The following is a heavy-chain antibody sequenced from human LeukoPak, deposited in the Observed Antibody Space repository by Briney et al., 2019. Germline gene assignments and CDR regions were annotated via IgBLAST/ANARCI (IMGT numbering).Heavy chain of an antibody. V-gene: IGHV4-31*03. CDR1: GGSISRGGYY. J-gene: IGHJ4*02. CDR3: ARVSQEDYSTKFDY. CDR2: IYYSGST. Sequence: PSQTLSLTCTVSGGSISRGGYYWSWIRQHPGKGLEWIGYIYYSGSTYYNPSLKSRVTISVDTSKNQFSLKLSSVTAADTAVYYCARVSQEDYSTKFDYWGQGTLVTVSS. D-gene: IGHD4-11*01.